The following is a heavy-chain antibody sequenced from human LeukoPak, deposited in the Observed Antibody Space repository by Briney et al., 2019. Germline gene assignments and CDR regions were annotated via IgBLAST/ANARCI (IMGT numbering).Heavy chain of an antibody. J-gene: IGHJ4*02. CDR1: GFTFNNYV. V-gene: IGHV3-30*02. CDR3: ASRPTGFDWGPFDY. CDR2: FRYDGNHE. Sequence: PGGSLRLFCAASGFTFNNYVIHWVRQPPGKGLEWVAFFRYDGNHEYYADSVKGRFTFSRDHSKNTLLLQMNSLRTEDTAVYYCASRPTGFDWGPFDYWGQGTLVTVPS. D-gene: IGHD5-12*01.